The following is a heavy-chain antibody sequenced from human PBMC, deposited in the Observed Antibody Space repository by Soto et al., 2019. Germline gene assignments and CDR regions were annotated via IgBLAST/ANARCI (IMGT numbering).Heavy chain of an antibody. J-gene: IGHJ4*02. CDR2: IYYSGST. D-gene: IGHD3-16*02. CDR1: GGSVSSGSYY. Sequence: SETLSLTCTVSGGSVSSGSYYWSWIRQPPGKGLEWIGYIYYSGSTYYNPSLKGRVTISADTSKNQFSLSVSSVTAADTAVYYCARAPETPPIVRVVVPYFFDSWGQGTLVTVSS. V-gene: IGHV4-61*01. CDR3: ARAPETPPIVRVVVPYFFDS.